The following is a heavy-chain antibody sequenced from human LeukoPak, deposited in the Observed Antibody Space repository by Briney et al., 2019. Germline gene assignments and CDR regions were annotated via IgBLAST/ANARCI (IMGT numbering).Heavy chain of an antibody. CDR1: GFIFSSYS. V-gene: IGHV3-21*01. Sequence: GGSLRLSCAPSGFIFSSYSMNGVRHAPGKGLECVSSISSRRRYTYYARSVKGRFTISRDNPKHSLYLPMNSLRAEDTAVYYCARVKITMRVVKYFDYWGQGTLVTVSS. CDR3: ARVKITMRVVKYFDY. CDR2: ISSRRRYT. D-gene: IGHD3-22*01. J-gene: IGHJ4*02.